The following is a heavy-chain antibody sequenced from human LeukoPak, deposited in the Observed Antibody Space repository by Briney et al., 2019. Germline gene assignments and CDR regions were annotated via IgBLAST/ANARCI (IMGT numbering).Heavy chain of an antibody. Sequence: GRSLRLSCAASGFTFDDYAMHWVRQAPGKGLEWVSTISRNSASIGYVDSVKGRFTISRDNAKNSLYLQMNSLRAEDTAFYYCAKSSATATNWLDPWGQGTLVTVSS. CDR1: GFTFDDYA. D-gene: IGHD6-13*01. CDR2: ISRNSASI. CDR3: AKSSATATNWLDP. V-gene: IGHV3-9*01. J-gene: IGHJ5*02.